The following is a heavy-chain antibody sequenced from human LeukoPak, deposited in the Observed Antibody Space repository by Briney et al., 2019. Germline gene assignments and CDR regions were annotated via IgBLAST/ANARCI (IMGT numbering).Heavy chain of an antibody. V-gene: IGHV4-38-2*01. D-gene: IGHD6-19*01. Sequence: SETLSLTCAVSGYSISSGYYWGWIRQPPGKGLEWIGSIYHSGSTYYNPSLKSRVTISVDTSKNQFSLKLSSVTAADTAVYYCARHRVAGTSNWFDPWRQGTLVTVSS. CDR1: GYSISSGYY. CDR3: ARHRVAGTSNWFDP. J-gene: IGHJ5*02. CDR2: IYHSGST.